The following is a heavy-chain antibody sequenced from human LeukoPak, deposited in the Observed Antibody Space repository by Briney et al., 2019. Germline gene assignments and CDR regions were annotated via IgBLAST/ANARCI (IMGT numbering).Heavy chain of an antibody. Sequence: SETLSLTCTVSGGSISSSSYYWGWIRQPPGKGLEWIGSIYYSGSTYYNPSLKSRVTISVDTSKNQFSLKLSSVTAADTAVYYCARETDKAAARSYAGLTLFDYWGQGTLVTVSS. CDR2: IYYSGST. V-gene: IGHV4-39*07. CDR1: GGSISSSSYY. J-gene: IGHJ4*02. D-gene: IGHD6-13*01. CDR3: ARETDKAAARSYAGLTLFDY.